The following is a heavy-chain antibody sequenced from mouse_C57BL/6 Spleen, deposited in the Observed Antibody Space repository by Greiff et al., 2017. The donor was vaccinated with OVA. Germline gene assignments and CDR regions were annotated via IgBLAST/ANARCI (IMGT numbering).Heavy chain of an antibody. Sequence: EVHLVESGGGLVKPGGSLKLSCAASGFTFSDYGMHWVRQAPEKGLEWVAYISSGSSTIYYADTVKGRFTISRDNAKNTLFLQMTSLRSEDTAMYYCARRSYGNGAMDYWGQGTSVTVSS. CDR3: ARRSYGNGAMDY. CDR1: GFTFSDYG. V-gene: IGHV5-17*01. J-gene: IGHJ4*01. D-gene: IGHD1-1*01. CDR2: ISSGSSTI.